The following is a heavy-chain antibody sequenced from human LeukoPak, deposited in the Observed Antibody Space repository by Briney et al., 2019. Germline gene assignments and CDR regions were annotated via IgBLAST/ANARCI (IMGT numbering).Heavy chain of an antibody. J-gene: IGHJ4*02. CDR1: GFTFSNCA. CDR2: ISGGGGST. CDR3: AKDGIAVAGTSAWY. Sequence: PGGSLRLSCAASGFTFSNCAMSWVRQTPGKGLEWVSAISGGGGSTYYADSVKGRFTISRDNSKNTVFLQMNSLRAEDTAIYYCAKDGIAVAGTSAWYWGQGTQVTVSS. V-gene: IGHV3-23*01. D-gene: IGHD6-19*01.